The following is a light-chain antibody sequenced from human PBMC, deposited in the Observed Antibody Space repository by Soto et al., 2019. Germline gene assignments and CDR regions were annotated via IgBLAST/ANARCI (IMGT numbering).Light chain of an antibody. CDR1: QSVSRY. CDR3: QQRNDWRRGT. CDR2: DAS. Sequence: EIVLTQSPATLSFSPGERSTLSCRSGQSVSRYLAWYQQKPGQAPRLLIYDASNRATGVPVRFSGSGSGTDFTLTISSLEPEDFAVYYCQQRNDWRRGTFGQGTRLEIK. V-gene: IGKV3-11*01. J-gene: IGKJ5*01.